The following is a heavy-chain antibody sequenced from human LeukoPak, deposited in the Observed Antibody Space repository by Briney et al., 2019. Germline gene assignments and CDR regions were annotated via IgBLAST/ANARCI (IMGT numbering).Heavy chain of an antibody. CDR2: ISYDGSNK. D-gene: IGHD3-16*01. V-gene: IGHV3-30*18. J-gene: IGHJ4*02. CDR3: AKSIMITFGGVTADY. Sequence: PGGSLRLSCAASGFTFSSYGMHWVRQAPGKGLEWVAVISYDGSNKYYADSVKGRFTISRDNSKNTLYLQMNSLRAEDTAVYYCAKSIMITFGGVTADYWGQGTLVTVSS. CDR1: GFTFSSYG.